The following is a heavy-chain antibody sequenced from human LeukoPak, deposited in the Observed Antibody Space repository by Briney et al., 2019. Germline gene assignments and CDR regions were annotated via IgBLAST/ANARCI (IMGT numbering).Heavy chain of an antibody. CDR2: INPNSGGT. CDR3: ARVPLFLPGFDY. V-gene: IGHV1-2*02. J-gene: IGHJ4*02. CDR1: GYTFTGYY. Sequence: ASVKVSCKASGYTFTGYYMHWVRQAPGQGLEWMGWINPNSGGTNYAQKFQGRVTMTRDTSISTAYMELSRLRSDDTAVYYCARVPLFLPGFDYWGQGTLVTVSS. D-gene: IGHD1-14*01.